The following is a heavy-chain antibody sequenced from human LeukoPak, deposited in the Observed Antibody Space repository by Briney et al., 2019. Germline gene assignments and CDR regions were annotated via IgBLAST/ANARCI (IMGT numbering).Heavy chain of an antibody. CDR2: IYSGGST. J-gene: IGHJ4*02. D-gene: IGHD6-19*01. CDR1: GFTVSSNY. Sequence: GGSLRLSCAASGFTVSSNYMSWVRQAPGKGLEWVSVIYSGGSTYYADSVKGRFTISRHNSKNKLYLQMNSLRAEDTAVYYCARELIYGYSSGWTDYWGQGTLVTVSS. CDR3: ARELIYGYSSGWTDY. V-gene: IGHV3-53*04.